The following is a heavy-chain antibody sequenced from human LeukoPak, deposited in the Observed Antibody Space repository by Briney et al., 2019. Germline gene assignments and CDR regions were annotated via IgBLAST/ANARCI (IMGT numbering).Heavy chain of an antibody. CDR3: ARRAGAYSHPYGY. V-gene: IGHV3-7*01. CDR1: GFTFSAYW. CDR2: IKQDGSQT. J-gene: IGHJ4*02. D-gene: IGHD4/OR15-4a*01. Sequence: GGSLRLSCEASGFTFSAYWMSWVRQAPGKGLEWVANIKQDGSQTYHADSVKGRFTISRDNAKNSLYLQMNSLRAEDTAVYYCARRAGAYSHPYGYWGQGTLVTVSS.